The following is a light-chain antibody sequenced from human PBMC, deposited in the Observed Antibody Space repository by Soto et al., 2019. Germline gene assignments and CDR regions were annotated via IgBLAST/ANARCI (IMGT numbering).Light chain of an antibody. CDR3: XXXXSLPFA. Sequence: DIQMTQSPSSLSASVGDRVTITCRTSQGVRNDLGWFQQKPGKAPKRLIYSISSLQSGVPSRFSGSGSGTEFTLTXTGXQPXDXXXXXXXXXXSLPFAFGQGTKLDIK. CDR1: QGVRND. J-gene: IGKJ2*01. V-gene: IGKV1-17*01. CDR2: SIS.